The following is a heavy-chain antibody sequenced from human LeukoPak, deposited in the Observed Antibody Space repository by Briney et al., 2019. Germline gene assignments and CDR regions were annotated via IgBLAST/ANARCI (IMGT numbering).Heavy chain of an antibody. CDR2: TNAGNGNT. Sequence: GASVKVSCKASGYTFTSYAMHWVRQAPGQRLEWMGWTNAGNGNTKYSQKFQGRVTITRDTSASTAYMELSSLRSEDTAVYYCARVTMVRGVIIFDYWGQGTLVTVSS. CDR1: GYTFTSYA. V-gene: IGHV1-3*01. D-gene: IGHD3-10*01. CDR3: ARVTMVRGVIIFDY. J-gene: IGHJ4*02.